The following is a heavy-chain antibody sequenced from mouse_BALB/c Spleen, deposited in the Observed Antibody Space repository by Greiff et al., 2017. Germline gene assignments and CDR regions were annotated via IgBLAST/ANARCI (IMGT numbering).Heavy chain of an antibody. CDR1: GFTFSSFG. CDR3: ARSGTGTGAMDY. J-gene: IGHJ4*01. V-gene: IGHV5-17*02. Sequence: EVKLVESGGGLVQPGGSRKLSCAASGFTFSSFGMHWVRQAPEKGLEWVAYISSGSSTIYYADTVKGRFTISRDNPKNTLFLQMTSLRSEDTAMYYCARSGTGTGAMDYWGQGTSVTVSS. D-gene: IGHD4-1*01. CDR2: ISSGSSTI.